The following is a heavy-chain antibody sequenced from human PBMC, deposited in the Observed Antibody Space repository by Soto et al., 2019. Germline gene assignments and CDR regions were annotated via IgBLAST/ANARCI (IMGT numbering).Heavy chain of an antibody. V-gene: IGHV3-73*02. D-gene: IGHD3-16*01. CDR3: ARLWAGGDAYDSPPYYLDY. Sequence: EVQLVESGGGLVQAGESVKLSCAASGFTFSGFAIHWVRQASGKGLEWIGRIKIRSYNYATAYTASLKGRFTLSRDDSKNTAYLQMSNLKTENPAVYCCARLWAGGDAYDSPPYYLDYWGEGALVTISS. CDR1: GFTFSGFA. J-gene: IGHJ4*02. CDR2: IKIRSYNYAT.